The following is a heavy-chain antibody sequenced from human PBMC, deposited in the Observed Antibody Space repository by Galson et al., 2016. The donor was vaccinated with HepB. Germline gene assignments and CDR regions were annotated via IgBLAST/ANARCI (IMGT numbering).Heavy chain of an antibody. CDR2: ISYDGSNQ. J-gene: IGHJ4*02. CDR3: ARDRPIVGHDGVVDY. D-gene: IGHD1-26*01. Sequence: SLRLSCAASGFTFSTHAMNWVRQAPGKGLEWVAVISYDGSNQYYADSVKGRFTISRDNSKNMVYVQMNSLRPEDTAVYYCARDRPIVGHDGVVDYWGQGTLVTVSS. CDR1: GFTFSTHA. V-gene: IGHV3-30*04.